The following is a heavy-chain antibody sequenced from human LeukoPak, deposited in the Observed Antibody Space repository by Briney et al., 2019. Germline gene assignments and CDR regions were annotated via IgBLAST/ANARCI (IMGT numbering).Heavy chain of an antibody. J-gene: IGHJ4*02. CDR3: ARAHIVVVTTPGGY. CDR2: ISSSSSTI. Sequence: GGSLRLSCAASGFTFSSYSMNWVRQAPGKGLEWVSYISSSSSTIYYADSVKGRFTISRDNAKNSLYLQMNSLRAEDTAVYYCARAHIVVVTTPGGYWGQGTLVTVSS. CDR1: GFTFSSYS. D-gene: IGHD2-21*02. V-gene: IGHV3-48*01.